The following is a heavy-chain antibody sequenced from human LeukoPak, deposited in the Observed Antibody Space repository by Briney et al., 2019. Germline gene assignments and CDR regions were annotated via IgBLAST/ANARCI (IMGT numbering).Heavy chain of an antibody. CDR3: ARARVGGYVYYYYGMDV. CDR1: GVSFSGYY. D-gene: IGHD5-12*01. V-gene: IGHV4-34*01. Sequence: SGTLCLTCAVSGVSFSGYYLSWIRQPPGKGLEWMGEINHNGSTNYNPSLNSRATISVDTSKTQFSLKLSSVTAADTAVYYCARARVGGYVYYYYGMDVWGQGTKVTVSS. CDR2: INHNGST. J-gene: IGHJ6*02.